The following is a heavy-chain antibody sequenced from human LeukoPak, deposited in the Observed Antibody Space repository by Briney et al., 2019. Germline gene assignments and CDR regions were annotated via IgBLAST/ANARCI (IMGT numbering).Heavy chain of an antibody. CDR3: ARAPDSSGYRYGMDV. Sequence: GGSLRLSCVASGFTFSSYWMSWVRQAPGKGLEWVANIKQDGSEKYYVDSVKGRFTISRDNAKNSLYLQMNSLRAEDTALYHCARAPDSSGYRYGMDVWGQGTTVTVSS. V-gene: IGHV3-7*03. J-gene: IGHJ6*02. D-gene: IGHD3-22*01. CDR1: GFTFSSYW. CDR2: IKQDGSEK.